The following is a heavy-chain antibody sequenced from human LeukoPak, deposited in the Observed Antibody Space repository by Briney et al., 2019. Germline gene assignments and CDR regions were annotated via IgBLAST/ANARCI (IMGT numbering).Heavy chain of an antibody. J-gene: IGHJ5*02. CDR1: GFTFSSYW. V-gene: IGHV3-7*05. CDR3: ARGYISPRMNWFDP. CDR2: IKRDGSEK. D-gene: IGHD3-16*02. Sequence: GGSLRLSCAASGFTFSSYWMSWVRQAPGKGLEWVANIKRDGSEKYYVDSLKGRFTISRDNAKNSLYLQMNSLRAEDTAVYYCARGYISPRMNWFDPWGQGTLVTVSS.